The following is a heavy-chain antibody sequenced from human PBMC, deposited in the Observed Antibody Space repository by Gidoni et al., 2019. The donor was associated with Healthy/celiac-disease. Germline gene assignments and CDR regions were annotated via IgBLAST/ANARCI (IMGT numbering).Heavy chain of an antibody. CDR1: GRSISSSSDY. D-gene: IGHD3-3*01. J-gene: IGHJ6*02. Sequence: QLQLQESGPGLVKPSETLSLTCTVSGRSISSSSDYWGWIRQPPGKGLEWIGSIYYSGSTYSNPSLKSRVTISVDTSKNQFSLKLSSVTAADTAVYYCARLFRMRGLTIFGVVTGEPPGGMDVWGQGTTVTVSS. CDR2: IYYSGST. CDR3: ARLFRMRGLTIFGVVTGEPPGGMDV. V-gene: IGHV4-39*01.